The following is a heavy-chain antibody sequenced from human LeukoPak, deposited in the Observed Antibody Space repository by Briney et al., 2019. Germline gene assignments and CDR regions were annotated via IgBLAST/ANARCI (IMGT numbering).Heavy chain of an antibody. D-gene: IGHD6-13*01. Sequence: GGSLRLSCAASGVTFSSYNKNWVRQAPGKGLEWLSYISSTSTYIYYAGSVKGRFTISRDNSKNTLYLQMNSLRAEDTAVYYCAKDRGAAAGAFDYWGQGTLVTVSS. CDR3: AKDRGAAAGAFDY. V-gene: IGHV3-21*01. CDR2: ISSTSTYI. CDR1: GVTFSSYN. J-gene: IGHJ4*02.